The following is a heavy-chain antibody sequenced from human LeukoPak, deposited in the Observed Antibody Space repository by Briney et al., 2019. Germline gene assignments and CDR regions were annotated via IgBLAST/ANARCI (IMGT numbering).Heavy chain of an antibody. Sequence: GGSLRLSCAASGFTFSSYEMNWVRQAPGKGLEWVSYISSSGSTIYYADSVKGRFTISRDNAKNSLYLQMNSLRAEDTAVYYCARGRVGDHGTFDIWGQGTMVTVSS. D-gene: IGHD4-17*01. CDR3: ARGRVGDHGTFDI. CDR2: ISSSGSTI. V-gene: IGHV3-48*03. J-gene: IGHJ3*02. CDR1: GFTFSSYE.